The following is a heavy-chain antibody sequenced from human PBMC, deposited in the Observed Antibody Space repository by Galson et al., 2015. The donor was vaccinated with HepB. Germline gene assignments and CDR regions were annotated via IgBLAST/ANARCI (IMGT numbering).Heavy chain of an antibody. CDR2: IWYDGSKQ. V-gene: IGHV3-33*01. D-gene: IGHD1-26*01. Sequence: SLRLSCATSGFNFSTYGMHWVRQPPGRGLAWVAIIWYDGSKQFYAASVKGRFNIYRDNSKNTLYLEVNSVRAEDTAVYYCGRQGADSATYDQGHDFWGLGVPVTVSS. J-gene: IGHJ4*02. CDR3: GRQGADSATYDQGHDF. CDR1: GFNFSTYG.